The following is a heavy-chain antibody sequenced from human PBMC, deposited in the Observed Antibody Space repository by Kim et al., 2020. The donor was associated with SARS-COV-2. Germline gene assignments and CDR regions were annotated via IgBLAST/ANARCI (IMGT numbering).Heavy chain of an antibody. CDR1: GFIFSSYG. Sequence: GGSLRLSCAASGFIFSSYGMHWVRQAPGKGLEWVAITWNDGNKRYYADSVKGRFTISKDNSKNTVYLHMTNLRAEDTAVYYCGRDSSTSGWFDVDYWGQGTLVTVSS. V-gene: IGHV3-33*01. J-gene: IGHJ4*02. CDR2: TWNDGNKR. D-gene: IGHD6-19*01. CDR3: GRDSSTSGWFDVDY.